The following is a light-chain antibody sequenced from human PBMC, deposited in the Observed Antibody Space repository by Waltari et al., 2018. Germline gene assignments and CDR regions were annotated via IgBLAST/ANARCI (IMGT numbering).Light chain of an antibody. CDR3: CSSTVTQTWV. CDR2: DFS. V-gene: IGLV2-14*03. Sequence: QSALTQPASVSGSPGQSITISCTGSSSDVGGHNHVSWYQQHPGKAPKLIIYDFSNLPSGISDRFSGSKSGNTASLTISGLRAEDEASYYCCSSTVTQTWVFCGGTELTVL. J-gene: IGLJ3*02. CDR1: SSDVGGHNH.